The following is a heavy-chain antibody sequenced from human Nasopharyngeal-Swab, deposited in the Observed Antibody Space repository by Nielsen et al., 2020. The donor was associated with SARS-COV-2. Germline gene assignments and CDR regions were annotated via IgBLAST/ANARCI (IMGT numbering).Heavy chain of an antibody. Sequence: ASVKVSCKASGYTFTSYATNWVRQAPGQGLEWMGWINTNTGNPTYAQGFTGRIVFSLDTSVSTAYLQISSLKAEDTAVYYCARDRFSYYYDSSGYFDAFDIWGQGTMVTVSS. V-gene: IGHV7-4-1*02. CDR1: GYTFTSYA. CDR2: INTNTGNP. CDR3: ARDRFSYYYDSSGYFDAFDI. D-gene: IGHD3-22*01. J-gene: IGHJ3*02.